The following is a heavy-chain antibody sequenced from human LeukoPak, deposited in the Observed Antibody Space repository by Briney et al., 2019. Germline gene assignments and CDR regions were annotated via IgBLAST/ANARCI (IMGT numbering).Heavy chain of an antibody. V-gene: IGHV4-59*08. CDR2: IYFSGGT. CDR3: ARHSLVASGTYYYGMDV. CDR1: GGSISSYY. J-gene: IGHJ6*02. Sequence: SETLSLPCTVPGGSISSYYWRWIRQRPGEGLEWILCIYFSGGTNYKPSLKRRVTISVDTSKNPISLRLSSVNAADTAVYYFARHSLVASGTYYYGMDVWGQGITVTVSS. D-gene: IGHD3-10*01.